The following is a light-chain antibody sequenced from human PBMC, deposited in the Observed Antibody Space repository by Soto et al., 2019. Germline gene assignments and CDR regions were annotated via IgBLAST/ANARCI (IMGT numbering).Light chain of an antibody. V-gene: IGKV4-1*01. CDR2: WAS. Sequence: DIVMTQSPDSLAVSLGERATIHCKSSQSVLYSANNKNYVAWYQQKPGQPPRLLIHWASARESGVPDRFSGSASGTEFTLTISSLQAEDGGVYYCQQYHTPPVTFGGGTTVEIK. CDR1: QSVLYSANNKNY. J-gene: IGKJ4*01. CDR3: QQYHTPPVT.